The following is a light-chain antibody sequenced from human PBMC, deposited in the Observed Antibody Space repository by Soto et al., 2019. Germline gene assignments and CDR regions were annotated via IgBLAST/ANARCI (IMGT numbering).Light chain of an antibody. J-gene: IGKJ5*01. CDR1: QSVSSK. CDR3: QQYGNAPIT. Sequence: EIVMTQSPATLSVSPGEGATLSCRASQSVSSKLAWYQQKPGQAPRLLIYGASSRATGIPDRFSGSGSGTDFTLTISRVEPEDFAVYHCQQYGNAPITFGQGTRLEIK. CDR2: GAS. V-gene: IGKV3-20*01.